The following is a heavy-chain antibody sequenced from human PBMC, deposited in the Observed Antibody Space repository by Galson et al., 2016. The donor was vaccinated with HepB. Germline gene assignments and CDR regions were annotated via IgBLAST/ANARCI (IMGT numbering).Heavy chain of an antibody. V-gene: IGHV1-3*01. J-gene: IGHJ4*02. CDR3: ARGWVDY. Sequence: SVKVSCKASGYPFTKFAMHWMRQAPGQRLEWMGWINAGSGNTKYSQKVQGRVTITRDTSASTAYMELSSLRSEDTAVYYCARGWVDYWGQGTLVTVSS. CDR2: INAGSGNT. CDR1: GYPFTKFA. D-gene: IGHD1-26*01.